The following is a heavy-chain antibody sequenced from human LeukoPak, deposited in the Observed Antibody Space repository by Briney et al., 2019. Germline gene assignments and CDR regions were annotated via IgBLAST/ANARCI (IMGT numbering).Heavy chain of an antibody. D-gene: IGHD5-12*01. J-gene: IGHJ6*03. Sequence: SETLSLTCTVSGGSISSYYWSWIRQPPGKGLEWIGYIYYSGSTNYNPSLKSRVTISVDTSKNQFSLKLSSVTAAGTAVYYCARFGGYLTNYYYSYMDVWGKGTTVTVSS. CDR2: IYYSGST. CDR1: GGSISSYY. V-gene: IGHV4-59*01. CDR3: ARFGGYLTNYYYSYMDV.